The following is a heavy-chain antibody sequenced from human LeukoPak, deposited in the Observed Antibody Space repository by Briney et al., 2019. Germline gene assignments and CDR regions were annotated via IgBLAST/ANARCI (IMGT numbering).Heavy chain of an antibody. V-gene: IGHV1-2*02. Sequence: ASVKVSCKASGYTFSGHYMHWARQAPGQGFEWMGWINANSGGTNYAEKFQGRVTMTRDTSINTAYMDLTRLRSDDTAIYYCTRGEINGPDFDYWGQGTLVTVSS. CDR2: INANSGGT. J-gene: IGHJ4*02. CDR3: TRGEINGPDFDY. D-gene: IGHD2-8*01. CDR1: GYTFSGHY.